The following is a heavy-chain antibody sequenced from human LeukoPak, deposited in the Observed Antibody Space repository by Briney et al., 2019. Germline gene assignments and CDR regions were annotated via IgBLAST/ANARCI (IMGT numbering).Heavy chain of an antibody. CDR1: GFTFSSYS. CDR2: ISSSSSYI. D-gene: IGHD3-10*01. J-gene: IGHJ4*02. Sequence: PGGSLRLSCAASGFTFSSYSMNWVRQAPGKGLEWVSSISSSSSYIYYADSVKGRFTISRDNAKNSLYLQMNSLRAEDTAVYYCARFMVGGFIIDYWGQGTLVTVSS. CDR3: ARFMVGGFIIDY. V-gene: IGHV3-21*01.